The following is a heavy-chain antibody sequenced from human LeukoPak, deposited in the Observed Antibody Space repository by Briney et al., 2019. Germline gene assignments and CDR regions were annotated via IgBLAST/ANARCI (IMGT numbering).Heavy chain of an antibody. CDR2: ISSSSSYI. Sequence: GGSLRLSCAASGFTFSSYSTNWVRQAPGKGLEWVSSISSSSSYIYYADSVKGRFTISRDNAKNSLYLQMNSLRAEDTAVYYCASLMILWFGEQQAKDYWGQGTLVTVSS. V-gene: IGHV3-21*01. CDR1: GFTFSSYS. J-gene: IGHJ4*02. CDR3: ASLMILWFGEQQAKDY. D-gene: IGHD3-10*01.